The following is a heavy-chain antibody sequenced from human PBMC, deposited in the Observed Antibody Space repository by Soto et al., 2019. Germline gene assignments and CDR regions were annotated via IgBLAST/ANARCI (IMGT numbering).Heavy chain of an antibody. CDR2: ISAHNGNT. V-gene: IGHV1-18*01. CDR3: ARDAAVGLFDY. Sequence: QVQLVQSGAEVKKPGASVKVSCKASGYTFTSYGISWVRQAPGQGLEWMGWISAHNGNTNYAQKLHGRVPMTTDTPTSTAHMELSSLRSDDTAVDYCARDAAVGLFDYWGQGTLVTVSS. CDR1: GYTFTSYG. J-gene: IGHJ4*02. D-gene: IGHD1-26*01.